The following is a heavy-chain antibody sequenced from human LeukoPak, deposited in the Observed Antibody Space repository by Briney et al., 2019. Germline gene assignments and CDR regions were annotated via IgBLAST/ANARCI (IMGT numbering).Heavy chain of an antibody. CDR2: ISGSGSDT. CDR1: GFTFVSYA. D-gene: IGHD3-10*01. J-gene: IGHJ4*02. CDR3: AKDLGGEGGSGFPGY. Sequence: GGSLRLSCAASGFTFVSYAMSWVRQVPGKGLEWVSAISGSGSDTYYADSVKGRFTISRDNSKSTLYLQMNSLRAVDTAIYYCAKDLGGEGGSGFPGYWGRGTLVTVSS. V-gene: IGHV3-23*01.